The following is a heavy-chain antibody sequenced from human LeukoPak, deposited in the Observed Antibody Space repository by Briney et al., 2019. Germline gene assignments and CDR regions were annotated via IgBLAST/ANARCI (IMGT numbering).Heavy chain of an antibody. CDR1: GFNFDAYA. CDR3: TKDIGKFYTSGWNYFSMDV. D-gene: IGHD6-19*01. J-gene: IGHJ6*02. Sequence: GGSLRLSCAASGFNFDAYAMHWVRQAPGKGLEWVSSISLNSGIIDYADSVKGRFTISRDNAKNSLYLQMNSLRAEDTALYYCTKDIGKFYTSGWNYFSMDVWGQGTTVTVPS. CDR2: ISLNSGII. V-gene: IGHV3-9*01.